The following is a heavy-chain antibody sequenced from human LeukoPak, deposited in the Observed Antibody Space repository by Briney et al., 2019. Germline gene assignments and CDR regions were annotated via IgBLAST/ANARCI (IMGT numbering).Heavy chain of an antibody. CDR2: ISGSGNRT. J-gene: IGHJ6*02. CDR3: AKNLYCGGGSCYPSALGMDV. Sequence: GGSLRLSCAASGFIFSSYAMYWVRQAPGEGLEWVSSISGSGNRTYYADSVKGRFTISRDNSKNTLFLQMNSLRAEDTAVYYCAKNLYCGGGSCYPSALGMDVWGQGTTVTVSS. D-gene: IGHD2-15*01. V-gene: IGHV3-23*01. CDR1: GFIFSSYA.